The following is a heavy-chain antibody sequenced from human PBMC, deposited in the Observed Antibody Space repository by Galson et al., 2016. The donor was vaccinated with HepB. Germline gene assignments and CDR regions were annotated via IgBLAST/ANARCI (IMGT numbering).Heavy chain of an antibody. Sequence: SLRLSCAASGFTLTRHPMHWVRLAPGKGLECVVVISNDGFSKYYADAVKGRFTFSRDSSKYKLYLQVNSLRRDDTAVYYCARERLPGADGSESYLFDFWGQGTLVTVSS. CDR1: GFTLTRHP. J-gene: IGHJ4*02. D-gene: IGHD3-10*01. V-gene: IGHV3-30*04. CDR2: ISNDGFSK. CDR3: ARERLPGADGSESYLFDF.